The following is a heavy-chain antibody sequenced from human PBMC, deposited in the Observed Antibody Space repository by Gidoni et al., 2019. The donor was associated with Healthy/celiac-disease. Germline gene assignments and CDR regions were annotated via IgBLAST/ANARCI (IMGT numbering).Heavy chain of an antibody. J-gene: IGHJ3*02. D-gene: IGHD6-13*01. CDR2: IGTAGDT. CDR1: GFTFSSYD. V-gene: IGHV3-13*04. CDR3: ARVGAAAGTKNAFDI. Sequence: EVQLVESGGGLVQPGGSLSLSCAAPGFTFSSYDMHWVRQAKGKGLEWVSAIGTAGDTYYPGSVKGRFTISRENAKNSLYLQMNSLRAGDTAVYYCARVGAAAGTKNAFDIWGQGTMVTVSS.